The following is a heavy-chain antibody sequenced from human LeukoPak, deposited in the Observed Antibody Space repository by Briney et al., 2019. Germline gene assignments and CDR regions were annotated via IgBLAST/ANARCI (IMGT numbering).Heavy chain of an antibody. CDR3: ARMNINWNYGLD. J-gene: IGHJ4*02. Sequence: SETLSLTCAVSGASVSGNYWSWIRQSPERGLEWIGHLLNDGVTDYNPSLKSRVTILSDTSKNQFSLRLASVTAADTAVYYCARMNINWNYGLDWGQGTLVTVSS. D-gene: IGHD1-7*01. CDR1: GASVSGNY. V-gene: IGHV4-59*02. CDR2: LLNDGVT.